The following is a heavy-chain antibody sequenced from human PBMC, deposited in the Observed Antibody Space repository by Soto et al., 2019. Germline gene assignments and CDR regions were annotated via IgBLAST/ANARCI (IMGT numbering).Heavy chain of an antibody. D-gene: IGHD1-1*01. J-gene: IGHJ4*02. CDR3: GRHRRETGTYAQPLDY. Sequence: SETLSLTSTVAGDSISGSGFCWGWVRQPPGKGLEWIGSSSYGGIAYHNPSLKSRVTMSIDTSKSHFSLRLTSVTAADTAVYYCGRHRRETGTYAQPLDYWGPGTLVTVSS. CDR2: SSYGGIA. CDR1: GDSISGSGFC. V-gene: IGHV4-39*01.